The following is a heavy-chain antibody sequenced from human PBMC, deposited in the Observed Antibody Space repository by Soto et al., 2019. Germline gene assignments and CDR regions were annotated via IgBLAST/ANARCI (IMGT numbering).Heavy chain of an antibody. CDR3: ARDLGCSSTSCPGNAFDI. D-gene: IGHD2-2*01. V-gene: IGHV1-3*01. J-gene: IGHJ3*02. CDR1: GYTFTSYA. CDR2: INAVNGNT. Sequence: ASVKVSCKASGYTFTSYAMHWVRQAPGQRLEWMGWINAVNGNTKYSQKFQGRVTITRDTSASTAYMELSSLRSDDTAVYYCARDLGCSSTSCPGNAFDIWGQGTMVTVSS.